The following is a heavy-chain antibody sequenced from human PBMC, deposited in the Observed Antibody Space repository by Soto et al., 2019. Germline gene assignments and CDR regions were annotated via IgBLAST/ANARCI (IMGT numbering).Heavy chain of an antibody. Sequence: ASVKVSCKASGGTFSSYTISWVRQAPGQGLEWMGRIIAYNGNTNYAQKLQGRVTMTTDTSTSTAYMELRSLRSDDTAVYYCARDGRKRLRDYYYYYMDVWGKGTTVTVSS. J-gene: IGHJ6*03. V-gene: IGHV1-18*01. CDR3: ARDGRKRLRDYYYYYMDV. D-gene: IGHD3-16*01. CDR1: GGTFSSYT. CDR2: IIAYNGNT.